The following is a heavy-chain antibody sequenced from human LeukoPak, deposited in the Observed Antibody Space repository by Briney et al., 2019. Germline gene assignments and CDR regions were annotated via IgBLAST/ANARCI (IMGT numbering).Heavy chain of an antibody. V-gene: IGHV3-48*04. D-gene: IGHD2-2*01. J-gene: IGHJ4*02. CDR3: ARDSSSVEYCSSTSCYYGDY. CDR2: ISSSSSTI. Sequence: GGSLRLSCAASGFTFSTYGMNWVRQAPGKGLEWVSYISSSSSTIYYADSVKGRFTISRDNAKNSLYLQMNSLRVEDTAVYSCARDSSSVEYCSSTSCYYGDYWGQGTLVTVSS. CDR1: GFTFSTYG.